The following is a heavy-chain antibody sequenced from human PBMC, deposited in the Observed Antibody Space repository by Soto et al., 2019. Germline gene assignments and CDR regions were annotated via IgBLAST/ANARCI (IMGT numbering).Heavy chain of an antibody. V-gene: IGHV1-18*01. CDR3: ARGPRKYYDFWSGPLDYYYYYGMDV. CDR1: GYTFTSYG. D-gene: IGHD3-3*01. CDR2: ISAYNGNT. J-gene: IGHJ6*02. Sequence: GASVKVSCKASGYTFTSYGISWVRQAPGQGLEWMGWISAYNGNTNYAQKLQGRVTMTTDTSTSTAYMELRSLGSDDTAVYYCARGPRKYYDFWSGPLDYYYYYGMDVWGQGTTVTVSS.